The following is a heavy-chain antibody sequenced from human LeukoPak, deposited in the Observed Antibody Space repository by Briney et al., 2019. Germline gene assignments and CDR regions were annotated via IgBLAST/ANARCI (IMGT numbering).Heavy chain of an antibody. D-gene: IGHD2-2*01. CDR3: AKDSLYCSSTSCYARGKKYYYYGMDV. CDR2: ISYDGSNK. V-gene: IGHV3-30*18. J-gene: IGHJ6*04. Sequence: GRSLRLSCAASGFTFSSYGMHWVRQAPGKGLEWVAVISYDGSNKYYADSVKGRFTISRDNSKNTPYLQMNSLRAEDTAVYYCAKDSLYCSSTSCYARGKKYYYYGMDVWGKGTTVTVS. CDR1: GFTFSSYG.